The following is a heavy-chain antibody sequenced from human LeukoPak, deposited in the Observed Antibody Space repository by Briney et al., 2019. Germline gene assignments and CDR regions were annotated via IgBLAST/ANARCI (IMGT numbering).Heavy chain of an antibody. D-gene: IGHD3-3*01. CDR2: IIPILGIA. CDR3: ARADFWSGYLDGMDV. V-gene: IGHV1-69*04. CDR1: GGTFSSYA. Sequence: SVKVSCKASGGTFSSYAISWVRQAPGQGLEWMGRIIPILGIANYAQKFQGRVTITADKSTSTAYMEPSSLRSEDTAVYYCARADFWSGYLDGMDVWGQGTTVTVSS. J-gene: IGHJ6*02.